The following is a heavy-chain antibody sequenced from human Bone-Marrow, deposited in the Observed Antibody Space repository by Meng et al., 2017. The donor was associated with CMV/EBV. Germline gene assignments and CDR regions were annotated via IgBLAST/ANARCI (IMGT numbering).Heavy chain of an antibody. V-gene: IGHV1-8*01. D-gene: IGHD2-15*01. CDR3: ARGRDIVVVVAATHPFDY. CDR2: MNPNSGIT. CDR1: GYTFTSFD. J-gene: IGHJ4*02. Sequence: GGSLRLSCKTSGYTFTSFDINWVRQATGQGLEWMGWMNPNSGITGYAQKFQGRVTMTRNTSISTAYMELSSLRSEDTAVYYCARGRDIVVVVAATHPFDYWGQGTLVTVSS.